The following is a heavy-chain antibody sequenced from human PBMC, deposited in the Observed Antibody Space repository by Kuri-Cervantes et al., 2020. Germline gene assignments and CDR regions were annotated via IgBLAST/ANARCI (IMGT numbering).Heavy chain of an antibody. V-gene: IGHV4-61*01. Sequence: SETLSLTCTVSGGSVSSGSYYWSWIRQPPRKGLEWIVYIDYSGSTNYNPSLKSRVTISVDTSKNRFSLKLSSVTAADTAVYYCACLNFLRPRGMYFYYYKDVWGKGTTVTVSS. CDR1: GGSVSSGSYY. CDR3: ACLNFLRPRGMYFYYYKDV. J-gene: IGHJ6*03. CDR2: IDYSGST. D-gene: IGHD3-16*01.